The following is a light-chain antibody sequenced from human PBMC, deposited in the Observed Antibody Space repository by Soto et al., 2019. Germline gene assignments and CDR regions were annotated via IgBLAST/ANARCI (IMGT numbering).Light chain of an antibody. V-gene: IGKV3-15*01. CDR2: GAS. Sequence: EIVMTQSPATLSVSPGERATLSCRASQTVSNSFAWYQQKPGQAPRVLIYGASTRATGIPARFSGSGSGTEFTLTISSLQSEDFAVYYCQQYNYWPYTFGQGTKLGIK. J-gene: IGKJ2*01. CDR3: QQYNYWPYT. CDR1: QTVSNS.